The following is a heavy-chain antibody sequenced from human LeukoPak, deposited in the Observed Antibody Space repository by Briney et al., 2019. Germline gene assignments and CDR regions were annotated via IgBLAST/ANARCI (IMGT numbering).Heavy chain of an antibody. CDR3: ARHEEGLGLGYCSSTSCLSGAFDI. D-gene: IGHD2-2*01. V-gene: IGHV4-59*08. CDR1: GASMSGFH. CDR2: IYESGST. Sequence: PSETLSLTCTVSGASMSGFHWSWIRQPPGKGLEWIGYIYESGSTNYNPSLKSRVTISVDTSKNQFSLKLSSVTAADTAVYYCARHEEGLGLGYCSSTSCLSGAFDIWGQGTMVTVSS. J-gene: IGHJ3*02.